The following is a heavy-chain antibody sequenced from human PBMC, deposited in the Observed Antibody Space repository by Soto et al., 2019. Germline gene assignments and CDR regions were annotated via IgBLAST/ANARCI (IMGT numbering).Heavy chain of an antibody. D-gene: IGHD3-10*01. CDR2: IYYSGST. CDR1: GGSISSGGDY. Sequence: QVQLQESGPGLVKPSQPLSLTCTVSGGSISSGGDYWSWIRQHPGKGLEWIGDIYYSGSTDYNHSLKSRVTISGDTSKNQFSLKLRSVTAADTAVYYCARYSRDYGSGYWGQGTLVTVSS. CDR3: ARYSRDYGSGY. J-gene: IGHJ4*02. V-gene: IGHV4-31*03.